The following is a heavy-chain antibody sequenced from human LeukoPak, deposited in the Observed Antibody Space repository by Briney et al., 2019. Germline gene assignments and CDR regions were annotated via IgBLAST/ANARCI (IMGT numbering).Heavy chain of an antibody. CDR2: IYHSAST. Sequence: SGTLSLTCAVSGGSISSSNWWSWVRQPPGKGLEGIGEIYHSASTNYNPSLKSPVTISVDKSKNHFSLKLRSVTAADTAVYYCEANVVGATTDWFDPWGQGTLVTVSS. D-gene: IGHD1-26*01. J-gene: IGHJ5*02. V-gene: IGHV4-4*02. CDR1: GGSISSSNW. CDR3: EANVVGATTDWFDP.